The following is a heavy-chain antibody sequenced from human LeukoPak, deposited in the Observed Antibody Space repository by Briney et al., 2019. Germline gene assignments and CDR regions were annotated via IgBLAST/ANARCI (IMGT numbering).Heavy chain of an antibody. D-gene: IGHD3-9*01. CDR2: INTNTGNP. CDR1: GYTFTSYA. J-gene: IGHJ4*02. CDR3: ARGQNVLRYFDWLPRDY. Sequence: EASVKVSCKASGYTFTSYAMNWVRQAPGQGLEWMGWINTNTGNPTYAQGFTGRFVFSLDTSVSTAYLQISSLKAEDTAVYYCARGQNVLRYFDWLPRDYWGQGTLVTVSS. V-gene: IGHV7-4-1*02.